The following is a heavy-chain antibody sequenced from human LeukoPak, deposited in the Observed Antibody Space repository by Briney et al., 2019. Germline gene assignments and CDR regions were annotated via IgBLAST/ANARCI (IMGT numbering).Heavy chain of an antibody. D-gene: IGHD6-25*01. CDR2: INPNSGGT. Sequence: ASVNVSCKASGYTFTVYYMHWVRQAPGQGLEWMGWINPNSGGTNYAQKFQGRVTMTRDTSISTAYMELSRLRSDDTAVYYCARIERRHAHFDYWGQGTLVTVSS. J-gene: IGHJ4*02. V-gene: IGHV1-2*02. CDR1: GYTFTVYY. CDR3: ARIERRHAHFDY.